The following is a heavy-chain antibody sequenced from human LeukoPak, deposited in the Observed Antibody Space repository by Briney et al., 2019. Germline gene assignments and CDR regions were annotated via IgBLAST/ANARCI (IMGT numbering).Heavy chain of an antibody. CDR2: INSSGSTI. Sequence: NAGGSLRLSCAASGFTFSDYYMSWIRQAPGKGLEWVSYINSSGSTIYYADSVKGRFTISRDNAKNSLYLQMNSLSAEDSAVYYCARDSAYNAFDIWGQGTMVTVSS. V-gene: IGHV3-11*04. J-gene: IGHJ3*02. CDR1: GFTFSDYY. CDR3: ARDSAYNAFDI. D-gene: IGHD5-12*01.